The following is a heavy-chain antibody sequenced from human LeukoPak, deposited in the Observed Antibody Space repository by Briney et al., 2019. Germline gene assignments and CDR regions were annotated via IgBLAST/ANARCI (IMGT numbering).Heavy chain of an antibody. V-gene: IGHV3-23*01. Sequence: GGSLRLSCAASGFTFTNFVMNWVRQAPGKGLEWVSSISGSGGSTYYADSVKGRFTISRDNSKNTLYLQMNSLRAEDTAVYSCAKPLGSSWDYFDYWGQGTLVTVSS. J-gene: IGHJ4*02. CDR2: ISGSGGST. D-gene: IGHD6-13*01. CDR3: AKPLGSSWDYFDY. CDR1: GFTFTNFV.